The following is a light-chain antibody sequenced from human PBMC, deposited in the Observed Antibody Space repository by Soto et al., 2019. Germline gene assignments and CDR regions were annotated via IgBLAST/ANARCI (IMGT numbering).Light chain of an antibody. J-gene: IGKJ2*03. CDR3: HQYGRSPMHS. CDR1: QSVSSDY. CDR2: GAS. Sequence: EIVLTQSPGTLSLSPGERATLSCRASQSVSSDYLAWYQQKPGQAPRLLIYGASSRAAGIPDRFSGSGSGTDLTLTISRLEPEDFAVYYCHQYGRSPMHSFGQGTKLEIK. V-gene: IGKV3-20*01.